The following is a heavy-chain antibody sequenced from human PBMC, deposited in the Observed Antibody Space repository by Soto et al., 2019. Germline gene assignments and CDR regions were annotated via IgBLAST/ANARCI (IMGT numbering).Heavy chain of an antibody. CDR3: ARDSGKGAYFDY. D-gene: IGHD2-15*01. V-gene: IGHV3-72*01. CDR1: GFTFSDHY. J-gene: IGHJ4*01. Sequence: EVQLVESGGGLVQPGGSQRLSCAASGFTFSDHYMDWVRQAPGKGLEWVGRIRNKANSYTTDYAASVKGRFTISRDDSKDSQYIQMNSLKTEDTGIYYCARDSGKGAYFDYWGHGTLATVSS. CDR2: IRNKANSYTT.